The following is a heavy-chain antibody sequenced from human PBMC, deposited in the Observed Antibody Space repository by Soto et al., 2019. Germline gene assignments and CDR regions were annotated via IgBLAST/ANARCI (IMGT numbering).Heavy chain of an antibody. CDR3: ARPDVYSSPSFPGY. CDR1: GFTFSDYY. Sequence: GGSLRLSCAAYGFTFSDYYMSWIRQAPGKGLEWVSYISSSSSYTNYADSVKGRLTISRDNATNSLYLLMNSLIAEDSAVYYCARPDVYSSPSFPGYWGQGTLVTVSS. J-gene: IGHJ4*02. V-gene: IGHV3-11*06. D-gene: IGHD6-6*01. CDR2: ISSSSSYT.